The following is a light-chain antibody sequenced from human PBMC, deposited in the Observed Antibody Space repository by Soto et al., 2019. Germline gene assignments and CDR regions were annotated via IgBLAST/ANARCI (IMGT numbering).Light chain of an antibody. CDR1: SSDVRSDNG. J-gene: IGLJ1*01. CDR3: CSHAGGDTYV. CDR2: EAF. V-gene: IGLV2-23*01. Sequence: AVRTRPASVSGSPGQSITISCTGTSSDVRSDNGVSWYQHYPGKAPQLMIYEAFKRPSAVSRPFSGSRSGNTASLPISGLQAEDEADYYCCSHAGGDTYVFGTGTKV.